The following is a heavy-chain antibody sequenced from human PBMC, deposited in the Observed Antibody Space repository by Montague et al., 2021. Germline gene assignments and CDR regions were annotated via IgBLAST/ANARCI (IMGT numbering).Heavy chain of an antibody. Sequence: SETLSLTCAVYGGSFSANYWSWIRQPPGKGLEWIGEIYHSGRTNYNPSFKSRVSMSVDTSKNQFSLKLSSVTAADTAMYFCARGSRPHYDFWTGYSPYFDSWGQGTLVTVS. CDR2: IYHSGRT. D-gene: IGHD3-3*01. CDR1: GGSFSANY. V-gene: IGHV4-34*01. J-gene: IGHJ4*02. CDR3: ARGSRPHYDFWTGYSPYFDS.